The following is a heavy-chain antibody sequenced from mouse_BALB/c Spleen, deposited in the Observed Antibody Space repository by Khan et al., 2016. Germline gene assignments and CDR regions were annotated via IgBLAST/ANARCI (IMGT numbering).Heavy chain of an antibody. J-gene: IGHJ3*01. V-gene: IGHV1S135*01. CDR2: IDPCNGGT. CDR3: ASYDDDVTLFSN. Sequence: VQLKQSGPELVKPGASVKVSCKASGYSFTDYNIYWVKQSHGKSLEWIGYIDPCNGGTSYNQKFKGKATLTVDKSSSTALMHLNSLTSDDSAVYYCASYDDDVTLFSNWCRGTLVTVSA. CDR1: GYSFTDYN. D-gene: IGHD2-4*01.